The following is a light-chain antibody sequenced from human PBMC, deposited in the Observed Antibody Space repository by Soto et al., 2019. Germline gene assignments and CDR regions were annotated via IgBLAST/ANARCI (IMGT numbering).Light chain of an antibody. J-gene: IGKJ2*01. CDR1: QGIRTD. CDR2: AAS. CDR3: LQHNSYPFT. V-gene: IGKV1-17*01. Sequence: DIQMTQSPSSLSASVGDRVTITCRASQGIRTDFVWYQQKSGKAPKRLIYAASRLHSGVPSRFSGSGSGTEFTLTISSLQPEDFTIYYCLQHNSYPFTFGEGTRLEI.